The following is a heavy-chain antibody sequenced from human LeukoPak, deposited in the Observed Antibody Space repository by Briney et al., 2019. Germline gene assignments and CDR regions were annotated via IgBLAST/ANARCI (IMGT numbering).Heavy chain of an antibody. J-gene: IGHJ4*02. V-gene: IGHV3-23*01. Sequence: GGSLRLSCTASGFTFGDYAMSWIRQAPGKGLEWVSAISGSGGSTYYADSVKGRFTISRDNSKNTLYLQMNSLRAEDTGVYYCAKDHYWSIDYWGRGTLVTVSS. CDR3: AKDHYWSIDY. D-gene: IGHD3-3*01. CDR2: ISGSGGST. CDR1: GFTFGDYA.